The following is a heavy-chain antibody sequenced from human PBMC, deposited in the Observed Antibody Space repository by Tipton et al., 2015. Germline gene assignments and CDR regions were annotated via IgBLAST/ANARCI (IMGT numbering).Heavy chain of an antibody. CDR3: ARESLNTIFGVVLDYGMDV. J-gene: IGHJ6*02. CDR1: GDSISAHY. V-gene: IGHV4-59*11. D-gene: IGHD3-3*01. CDR2: THYTGSA. Sequence: GLVKPSETLSLMRAVAGDSISAHYWNWIRQSPGKALEWIGYTHYTGSAKYNPSLRSRVTISVDTSKKHSSLKLSSVTAADTAVYSCARESLNTIFGVVLDYGMDVWGQGTTVTVSS.